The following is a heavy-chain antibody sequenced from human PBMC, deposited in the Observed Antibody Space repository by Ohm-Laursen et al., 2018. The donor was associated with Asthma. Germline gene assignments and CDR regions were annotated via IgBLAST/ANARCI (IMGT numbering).Heavy chain of an antibody. CDR1: GFTFSSYA. V-gene: IGHV3-23*01. J-gene: IGHJ4*02. CDR2: ISGSGGST. CDR3: AKPDSSSWQKALVREDY. D-gene: IGHD6-13*01. Sequence: SLRLSCAASGFTFSSYAMSWVRQAPGKGLEWVSAISGSGGSTYYADSVKGRLTISRDNSKNTLYLQMNSLRAEDTAVYYCAKPDSSSWQKALVREDYWGQGTLVTVSS.